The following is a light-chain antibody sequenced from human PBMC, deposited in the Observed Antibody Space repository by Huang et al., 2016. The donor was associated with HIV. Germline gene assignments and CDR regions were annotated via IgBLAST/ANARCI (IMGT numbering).Light chain of an antibody. CDR2: AAS. Sequence: DIQMTQSPSSLSASVGDRVPITCRASQGISNSLAWYQQKQGKAPKLLLYAASRLKSGVPSRFSGSGSGTDYTLTISSLQPEDFATYYCQQYYSTPPITFGQGTRLEIK. CDR3: QQYYSTPPIT. CDR1: QGISNS. V-gene: IGKV1-NL1*01. J-gene: IGKJ5*01.